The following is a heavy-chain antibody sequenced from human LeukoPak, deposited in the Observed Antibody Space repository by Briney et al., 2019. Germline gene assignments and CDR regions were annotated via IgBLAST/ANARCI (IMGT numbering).Heavy chain of an antibody. CDR3: ARGHYDSSGYYYVVGPPPPYFDY. CDR2: IYYSGST. J-gene: IGHJ4*02. CDR1: GGSISYY. D-gene: IGHD3-22*01. Sequence: SQTLSLTCTVSGGSISYYWSWIRQPPGKGLEWIGYIYYSGSTYYNPSLKSRVTISVDTSKNQFSLKLSSVTAAATAVYYCARGHYDSSGYYYVVGPPPPYFDYWGQGTLVTVSS. V-gene: IGHV4-30-4*01.